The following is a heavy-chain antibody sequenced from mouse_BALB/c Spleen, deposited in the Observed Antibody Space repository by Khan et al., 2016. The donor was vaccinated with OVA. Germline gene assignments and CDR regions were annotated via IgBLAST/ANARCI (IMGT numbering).Heavy chain of an antibody. CDR2: ISYSGNT. CDR1: GYSITSDYA. V-gene: IGHV3-2*02. J-gene: IGHJ2*01. CDR3: ARICGGDFDY. Sequence: EVQLQESGPGLVKPSQSLSLTCTVTGYSITSDYAWNWIRQFPGNKLEWLGFISYSGNTNYNPYLKSRISFTLDTSKNQFFLQLNSVTTEDRATYYCARICGGDFDYWGQGTTLTVSS.